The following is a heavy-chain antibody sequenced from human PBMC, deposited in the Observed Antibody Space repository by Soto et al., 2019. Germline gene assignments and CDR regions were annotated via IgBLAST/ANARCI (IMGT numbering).Heavy chain of an antibody. V-gene: IGHV1-2*02. J-gene: IGHJ3*02. CDR3: ARESVYYDSSGHRRDAFDI. D-gene: IGHD3-22*01. CDR2: VNPTRGAT. Sequence: QVQMVQSWAEVKKPGASVKVSCKATGYTLIGPYIHWVRQAPGQGLEWMGWVNPTRGATNYAQKFQCRVTMTTDTSNTTAYMKMNWLRSDDTAVYYCARESVYYDSSGHRRDAFDIWGPGTRVSVSS. CDR1: GYTLIGPY.